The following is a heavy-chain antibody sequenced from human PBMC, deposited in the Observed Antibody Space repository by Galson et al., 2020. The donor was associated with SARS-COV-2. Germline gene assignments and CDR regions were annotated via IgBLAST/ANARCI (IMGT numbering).Heavy chain of an antibody. CDR3: ARASRPPVVSVFIGGPNNFDY. CDR1: GGSFSGHY. Sequence: SETLSLTCAVYGGSFSGHYWNWIRQSPGKGLQWIGEISHSGSTEYISSLRSRVTMSVDRSKNQFSLRLRSVTAADTAVYYCARASRPPVVSVFIGGPNNFDYWSQGTLVTVSS. CDR2: ISHSGST. V-gene: IGHV4-34*01. J-gene: IGHJ4*02. D-gene: IGHD2-15*01.